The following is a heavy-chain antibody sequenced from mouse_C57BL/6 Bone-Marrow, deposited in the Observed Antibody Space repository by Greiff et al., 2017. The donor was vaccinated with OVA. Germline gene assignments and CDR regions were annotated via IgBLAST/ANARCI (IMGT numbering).Heavy chain of an antibody. V-gene: IGHV1-82*01. J-gene: IGHJ4*01. CDR2: IYPGDGDT. Sequence: QVQLQQSGPELVKPGASVKISCKASGYAFSSSWMNWVKQRPGKGLEWIGRIYPGDGDTNYNGKFKGKATLTADKSSSTAYMQLSSLTSEDSAVYFCARWLLRIYAIDYWGQGTSVTVSS. D-gene: IGHD2-3*01. CDR3: ARWLLRIYAIDY. CDR1: GYAFSSSW.